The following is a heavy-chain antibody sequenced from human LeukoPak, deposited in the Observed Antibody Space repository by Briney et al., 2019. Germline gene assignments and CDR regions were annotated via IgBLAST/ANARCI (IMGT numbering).Heavy chain of an antibody. CDR1: GGSSSSSRYY. V-gene: IGHV4-39*01. CDR2: IYYSGST. J-gene: IGHJ4*02. CDR3: ARLYSVAGPFYY. D-gene: IGHD6-19*01. Sequence: PSEALSLTCTVSGGSSSSSRYYWGWIRQPPGKGLEWIGSIYYSGSTYYNPSLKSRVTISVDTSKNQFSLKLSSVTAADTAVYYCARLYSVAGPFYYRGQGTLVTVSS.